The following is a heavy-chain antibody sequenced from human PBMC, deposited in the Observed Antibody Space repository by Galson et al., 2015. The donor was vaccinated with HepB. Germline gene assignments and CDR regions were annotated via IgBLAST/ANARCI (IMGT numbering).Heavy chain of an antibody. V-gene: IGHV3-30-3*01. D-gene: IGHD2-2*01. J-gene: IGHJ3*02. Sequence: SLRLSCAASGFTFSSYAMHWVRQAPGKGLEWVAVISYDGSNKYYADSVKGRFTISRDNSKNTLYLQMNSLRAEDTAVYYCARVRLAQYQPLSDAFDIWGQGTMVTVSS. CDR2: ISYDGSNK. CDR3: ARVRLAQYQPLSDAFDI. CDR1: GFTFSSYA.